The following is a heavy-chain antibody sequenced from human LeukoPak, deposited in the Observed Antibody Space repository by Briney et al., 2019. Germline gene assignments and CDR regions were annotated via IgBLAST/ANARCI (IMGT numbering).Heavy chain of an antibody. CDR3: AELGITMIGGV. Sequence: GGSLRLSCAASGFNFNTYWMSWVRQAPGKGLEWVANIKQDGSEKFYVDSMKGRFTISRDNAKNSLYLQMNSLRAEDTAVYYCAELGITMIGGVWGKGTTVTISS. J-gene: IGHJ6*04. V-gene: IGHV3-7*01. CDR2: IKQDGSEK. CDR1: GFNFNTYW. D-gene: IGHD3-10*02.